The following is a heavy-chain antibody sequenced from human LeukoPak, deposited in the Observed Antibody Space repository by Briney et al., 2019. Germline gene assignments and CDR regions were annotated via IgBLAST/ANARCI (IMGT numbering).Heavy chain of an antibody. J-gene: IGHJ4*02. CDR1: GYSFITCW. V-gene: IGHV5-51*01. CDR3: ARLECSGSYQGAFDY. D-gene: IGHD1-26*01. CDR2: IYPGDSDT. Sequence: GESLKISCKGSGYSFITCWIGWVRQMPGKGLEWMGIIYPGDSDTRYSPSFQGQVTITADKSISTAYLQWSSLKASDTAMYYCARLECSGSYQGAFDYWGQGTLVTVSS.